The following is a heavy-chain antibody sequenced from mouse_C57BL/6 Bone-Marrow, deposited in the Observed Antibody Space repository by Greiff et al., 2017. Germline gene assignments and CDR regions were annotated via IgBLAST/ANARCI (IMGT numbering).Heavy chain of an antibody. V-gene: IGHV1-61*01. CDR1: GYTFTSYW. J-gene: IGHJ2*01. D-gene: IGHD1-1*01. Sequence: QVQLQQSGAELVRPGSSVKLSCKASGYTFTSYWMDWVKQRPGQGLEWIGNIYPSDSETHYNQKFKDKATLTVDKSSSTAYMQLSSLTSEDSAVYYCARWDTTVVATGYWGQGTTLTVSS. CDR3: ARWDTTVVATGY. CDR2: IYPSDSET.